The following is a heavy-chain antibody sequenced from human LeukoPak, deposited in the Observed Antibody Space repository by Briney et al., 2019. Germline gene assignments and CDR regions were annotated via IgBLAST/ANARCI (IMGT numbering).Heavy chain of an antibody. D-gene: IGHD3-3*01. V-gene: IGHV4-34*01. CDR2: INHSGST. Sequence: PSETLSLTCAVYGGSFSGYYWSWIRQPPGKGLEWIGEINHSGSTNYNPSLKSRVTISVDTSKNQFSLELSSVTAADTAVYYCARGDSVLRFLEWSNEPFDYWGQGTLVTVSS. CDR3: ARGDSVLRFLEWSNEPFDY. J-gene: IGHJ4*02. CDR1: GGSFSGYY.